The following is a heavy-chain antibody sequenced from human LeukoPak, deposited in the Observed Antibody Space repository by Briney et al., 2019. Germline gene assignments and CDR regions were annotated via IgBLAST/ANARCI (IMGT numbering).Heavy chain of an antibody. CDR2: ISYDGSNK. Sequence: GRSLRLSCAASGFTFSNFAMHWVRQAPGKGLEWVAIISYDGSNKYYADSAKGRFTISRDNSKNTLYLQMNSLRAEDTAVYYCARVGRGYSFNVYYFDYWGQGTLVTVSS. CDR3: ARVGRGYSFNVYYFDY. V-gene: IGHV3-30*04. J-gene: IGHJ4*02. CDR1: GFTFSNFA. D-gene: IGHD5-18*01.